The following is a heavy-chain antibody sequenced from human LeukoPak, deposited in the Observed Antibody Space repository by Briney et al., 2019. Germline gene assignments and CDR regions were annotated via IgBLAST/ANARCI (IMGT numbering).Heavy chain of an antibody. V-gene: IGHV1-69*01. CDR2: IIPIFGTP. J-gene: IGHJ5*01. D-gene: IGHD3-22*01. CDR3: ARDREFCDSNCYSGWFAS. Sequence: GASVKVSCKASGGTFSSYAISWVRQAPGQGLEWMGGIIPIFGTPNYAQKFQGRVTITADESTSTAYMELSSLTSEDTAVYYCARDREFCDSNCYSGWFASWGQGTLVTVSS. CDR1: GGTFSSYA.